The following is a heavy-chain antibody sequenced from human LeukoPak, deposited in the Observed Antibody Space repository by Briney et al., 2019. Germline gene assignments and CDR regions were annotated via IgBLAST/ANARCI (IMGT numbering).Heavy chain of an antibody. Sequence: ASVKVSCKASGYTFTSYGISWVRQAPGQGLEWMGWISAYNGNTNYAQKLQGRVTMTTDTSTSTAYMELRSLRSDDTAVYYCARVGDIMITFGGNIVEVPFDYWGQGTLVTVSS. CDR2: ISAYNGNT. V-gene: IGHV1-18*01. D-gene: IGHD3-16*01. J-gene: IGHJ4*02. CDR1: GYTFTSYG. CDR3: ARVGDIMITFGGNIVEVPFDY.